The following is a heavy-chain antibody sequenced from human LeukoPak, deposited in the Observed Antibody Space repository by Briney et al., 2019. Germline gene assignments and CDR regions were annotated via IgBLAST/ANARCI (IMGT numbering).Heavy chain of an antibody. V-gene: IGHV1-8*01. D-gene: IGHD2-8*01. CDR3: VKGRYCTNGVCYTGKAFDI. CDR2: MNPNSGNT. Sequence: ASVKVSCKASGYTFTSYDINWVRQATGQGLEWMGWMNPNSGNTGYAQKFQGRVTMTRNTSISTAYMELSSLRSEDTAVYYCVKGRYCTNGVCYTGKAFDIWGQGTMVTVSS. J-gene: IGHJ3*02. CDR1: GYTFTSYD.